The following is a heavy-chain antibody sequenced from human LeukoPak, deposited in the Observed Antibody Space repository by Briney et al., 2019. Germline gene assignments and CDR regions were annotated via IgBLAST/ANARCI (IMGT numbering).Heavy chain of an antibody. Sequence: GGSLRLSCAASGFTFSNAWMSWVRQAPGKGLEWVGRIKSKTDDGTTDYAAPVKGRFTISRDDSKNTLYLQMNSLKTEDTAVYYCTTEDPRYYYGSGSYSNWFDPWGQGTLVTVSS. CDR2: IKSKTDDGTT. CDR1: GFTFSNAW. CDR3: TTEDPRYYYGSGSYSNWFDP. V-gene: IGHV3-15*01. D-gene: IGHD3-10*01. J-gene: IGHJ5*02.